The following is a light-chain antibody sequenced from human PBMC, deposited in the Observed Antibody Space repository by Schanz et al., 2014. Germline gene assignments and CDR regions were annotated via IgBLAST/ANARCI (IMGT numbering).Light chain of an antibody. J-gene: IGLJ2*01. Sequence: QSALTQPASVSGSPGQSITIFCTGTSSDIGAHNYVSWYQQHPGKAPKLLIYDVYSRPSGVSNRFSGSKSGNTASLTISGLQAEDEADYYCSSYAGSNNLVFGGGTKLTVL. CDR2: DVY. CDR3: SSYAGSNNLV. CDR1: SSDIGAHNY. V-gene: IGLV2-14*03.